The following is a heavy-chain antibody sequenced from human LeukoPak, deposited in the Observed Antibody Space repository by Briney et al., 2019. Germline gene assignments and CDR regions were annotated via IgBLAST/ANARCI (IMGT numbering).Heavy chain of an antibody. D-gene: IGHD2-2*01. V-gene: IGHV3-33*06. CDR3: AKGSGEYQLLVDAFDI. Sequence: PGGSLRLSCAASGFTFSSYGMHWVRQAPGKGLEWVAVIWYDGSNKYYADSVKGRFTISRDNSKNTLYLQMNSLRAEDTAVYYCAKGSGEYQLLVDAFDIWGQGTMVTVSS. J-gene: IGHJ3*02. CDR2: IWYDGSNK. CDR1: GFTFSSYG.